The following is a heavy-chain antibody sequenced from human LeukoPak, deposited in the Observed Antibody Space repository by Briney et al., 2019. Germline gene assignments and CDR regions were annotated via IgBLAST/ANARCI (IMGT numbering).Heavy chain of an antibody. Sequence: SQTLSLTCAISGDSFSSNSVTWNWIRQSPSRGLEWLGRTYYRSTWYNDYAVSVRGRITVNPDTSKNQFSLHLNSVTPEDTAVYYCARRLTQYDCFDPWGQGILVTVTS. CDR3: ARRLTQYDCFDP. CDR1: GDSFSSNSVT. CDR2: TYYRSTWYN. J-gene: IGHJ5*02. V-gene: IGHV6-1*01. D-gene: IGHD2-2*01.